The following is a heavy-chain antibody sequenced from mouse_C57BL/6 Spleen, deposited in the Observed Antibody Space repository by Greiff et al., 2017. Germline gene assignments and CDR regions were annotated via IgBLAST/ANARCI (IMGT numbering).Heavy chain of an antibody. D-gene: IGHD1-1*01. J-gene: IGHJ4*01. CDR3: ARGENYGLYAMDY. CDR1: GFNFKNTY. CDR2: IDPATGNT. Sequence: EVQLQQSVAELVRPGASVKLSCTASGFNFKNTYMHWVKQRPEQGLEWIGRIDPATGNTKYAPKFQGKATITADTSSNTAYLQLSSLTSEDTAIYYCARGENYGLYAMDYWGQGTSVTVSS. V-gene: IGHV14-3*01.